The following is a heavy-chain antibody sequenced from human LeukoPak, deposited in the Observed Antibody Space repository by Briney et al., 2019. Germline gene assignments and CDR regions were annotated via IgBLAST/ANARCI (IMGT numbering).Heavy chain of an antibody. V-gene: IGHV1-18*01. CDR3: ARVGDYDILTGYCMGEISWFDP. Sequence: ASVKVSCKASGYTFTSYGISWVRQAPGQGLEWMGWISAYNGNTNYAQKLQGRVTMTTDTSTSTAYMELRSLRSDDTAVYYCARVGDYDILTGYCMGEISWFDPWGQGTLVTVSS. D-gene: IGHD3-9*01. J-gene: IGHJ5*02. CDR1: GYTFTSYG. CDR2: ISAYNGNT.